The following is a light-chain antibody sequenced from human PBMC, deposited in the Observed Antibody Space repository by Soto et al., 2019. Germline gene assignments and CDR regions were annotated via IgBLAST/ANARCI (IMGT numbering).Light chain of an antibody. J-gene: IGKJ5*01. CDR3: QQCSNWPRIT. CDR2: DAS. CDR1: QSINSY. Sequence: EIVLTQSPASLSLAAGERSTLSYRASQSINSYLAWYQQKPGQAPRLLIYDASDRATGIPARFSGSGSGTDFTLTISSLEPEDFAVYYCQQCSNWPRITFGQGTRLEIK. V-gene: IGKV3-11*01.